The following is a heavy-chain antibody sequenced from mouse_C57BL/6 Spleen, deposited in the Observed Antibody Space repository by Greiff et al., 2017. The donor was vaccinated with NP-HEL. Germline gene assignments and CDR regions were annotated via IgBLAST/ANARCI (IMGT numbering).Heavy chain of an antibody. CDR1: GYTFTSYW. Sequence: VQLQQPGAELVKPGASVKMSCKASGYTFTSYWITWVKQRPGQGLEWIGDIYPGSGSTNYNEKFKSKATLTVDTSSSTAYMQLSSLTSEDSAVYYCARAITTVVAKDYFDYWGQGTTLTVSS. V-gene: IGHV1-55*01. CDR2: IYPGSGST. CDR3: ARAITTVVAKDYFDY. D-gene: IGHD1-1*01. J-gene: IGHJ2*01.